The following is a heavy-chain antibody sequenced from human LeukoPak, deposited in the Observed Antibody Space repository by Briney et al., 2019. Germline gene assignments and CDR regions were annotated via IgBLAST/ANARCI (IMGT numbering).Heavy chain of an antibody. J-gene: IGHJ4*02. CDR2: INPNSGDT. CDR3: ARVEAGTPRWIY. D-gene: IGHD6-19*01. CDR1: GYTFTGYY. V-gene: IGHV1-2*02. Sequence: ASVKVSCKTSGYTFTGYYIHWVRQAPGQGLEWMGWINPNSGDTKYAQKFQGRVTLTRDTPSSVAYMDLSSLTSDDTAVYYCARVEAGTPRWIYWGQGTLVSVSS.